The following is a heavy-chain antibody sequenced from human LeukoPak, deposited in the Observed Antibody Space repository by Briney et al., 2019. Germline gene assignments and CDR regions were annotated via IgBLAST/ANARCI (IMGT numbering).Heavy chain of an antibody. CDR2: IYYSGST. V-gene: IGHV4-39*07. J-gene: IGHJ4*02. D-gene: IGHD6-19*01. CDR3: ARQGRAGTTFDY. CDR1: GGSISSSSYY. Sequence: PSETLSLTCTVSGGSISSSSYYWGWIRQPPGKGLEWIGSIYYSGSTYYNPSLKSRVTISVDTSKNQFSLRLSSVTAADTAVYYCARQGRAGTTFDYWGQGTLVTVSS.